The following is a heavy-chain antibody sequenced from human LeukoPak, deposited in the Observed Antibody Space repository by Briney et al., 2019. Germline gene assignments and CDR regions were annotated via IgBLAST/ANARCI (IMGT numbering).Heavy chain of an antibody. CDR3: AKSNADYYDSSGYLFDY. CDR2: ISGSGGST. Sequence: GVSLRLSCAASGFTFSSYAMSWVRQAPGRGLEWVSAISGSGGSTYYADSVKGRFTISRDNSKNTLYLQMNSLRAEDTAVYYCAKSNADYYDSSGYLFDYWGQGTLVTVSS. J-gene: IGHJ4*02. V-gene: IGHV3-23*01. CDR1: GFTFSSYA. D-gene: IGHD3-22*01.